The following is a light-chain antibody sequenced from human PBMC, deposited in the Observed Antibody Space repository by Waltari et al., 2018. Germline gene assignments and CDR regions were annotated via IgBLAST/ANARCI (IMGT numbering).Light chain of an antibody. J-gene: IGLJ2*01. Sequence: YHQVPGIAPKLLIYSNNPRPSGVPYRFAGSKSGSSASRAISARRSEDEADYYCAAWDDSLSAVPFGGGTKVTVL. V-gene: IGLV1-47*02. CDR3: AAWDDSLSAVP. CDR2: SNN.